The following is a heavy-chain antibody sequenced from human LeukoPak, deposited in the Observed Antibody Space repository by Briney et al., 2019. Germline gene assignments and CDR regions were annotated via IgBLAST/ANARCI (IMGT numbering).Heavy chain of an antibody. V-gene: IGHV4-59*01. CDR1: GGSISSYF. Sequence: KPSETLSLTCTVSGGSISSYFWSWIRQPPGKGLEWIGYVYYSGSTNYNPSLKSRVTISVDTSKKQFSLKLSSATAADTAVYYCARVLDLSKRGLDAFDIWGQGTMDTVSS. J-gene: IGHJ3*02. CDR2: VYYSGST. D-gene: IGHD3-16*01. CDR3: ARVLDLSKRGLDAFDI.